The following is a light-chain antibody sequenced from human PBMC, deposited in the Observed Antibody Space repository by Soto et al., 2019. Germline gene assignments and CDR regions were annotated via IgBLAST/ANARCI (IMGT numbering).Light chain of an antibody. J-gene: IGLJ2*01. CDR1: GSDVGGYYV. Sequence: QSALTQPRSVSGSPGQSVTISCTGTGSDVGGYYVVSWYQQHPGKAPKLMIYGVSKRPSGVPDRFSGSKSGSTASLTISGLQADDEADYFCCSFAGTYTVVFGRGTKLTVL. CDR3: CSFAGTYTVV. CDR2: GVS. V-gene: IGLV2-11*01.